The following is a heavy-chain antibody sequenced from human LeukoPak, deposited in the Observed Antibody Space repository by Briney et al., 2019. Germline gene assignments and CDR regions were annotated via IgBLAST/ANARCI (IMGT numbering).Heavy chain of an antibody. CDR2: IYPGDSDT. Sequence: GESLKISCKGSGYSFTSYWIGWVRQMPGKGLEWMGIIYPGDSDTRYSPSFQGQVTISADKSISTAYLQWSSLKASDTAMYYCARLAAAGTDYYYYYMDVWGKGTAVTVSS. V-gene: IGHV5-51*01. J-gene: IGHJ6*03. CDR1: GYSFTSYW. D-gene: IGHD6-13*01. CDR3: ARLAAAGTDYYYYYMDV.